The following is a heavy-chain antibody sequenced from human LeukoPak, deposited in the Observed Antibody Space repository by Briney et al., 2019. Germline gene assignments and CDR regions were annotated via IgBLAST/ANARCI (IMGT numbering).Heavy chain of an antibody. J-gene: IGHJ5*02. Sequence: SETLSLTCTVSGGSISSYYWSWIRQPPGKGLEWIGYIYYSGSTNYNPSLKSRVTISVDTSKNQFSLKLSSVTAADTAVYYCARYSGSYGRGFDPWGQGTLVTVSS. D-gene: IGHD1-26*01. V-gene: IGHV4-59*08. CDR3: ARYSGSYGRGFDP. CDR1: GGSISSYY. CDR2: IYYSGST.